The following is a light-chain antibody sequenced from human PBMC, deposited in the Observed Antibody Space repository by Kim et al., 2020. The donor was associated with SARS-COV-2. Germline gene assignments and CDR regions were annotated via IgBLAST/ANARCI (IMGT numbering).Light chain of an antibody. CDR2: LNSDGSH. J-gene: IGLJ3*02. V-gene: IGLV4-69*01. CDR1: SGHSSYA. Sequence: SVKLTCTLSSGHSSYAVAWHQQQPEKGPRYLMKLNSDGSHSKGDGIPDRFSGSSSGAERYLTISSLQSEDEADYYCQTWGTGIRVFGGGTKLTVL. CDR3: QTWGTGIRV.